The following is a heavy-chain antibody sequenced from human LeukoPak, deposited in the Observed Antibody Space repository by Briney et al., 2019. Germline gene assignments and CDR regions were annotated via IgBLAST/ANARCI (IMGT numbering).Heavy chain of an antibody. J-gene: IGHJ3*02. CDR1: GFTFDDYG. CDR3: AKSGPVTLDAFDI. Sequence: GGSVRLFCGASGFTFDDYGMSGVRDARGKGLEWGSGIDRKGDSRVYADSVEGRFTISRDNSKNTLYLQMNSLRAEDTAVYYCAKSGPVTLDAFDIWGQGTMVTVSS. V-gene: IGHV3-20*04. CDR2: IDRKGDSR. D-gene: IGHD1-14*01.